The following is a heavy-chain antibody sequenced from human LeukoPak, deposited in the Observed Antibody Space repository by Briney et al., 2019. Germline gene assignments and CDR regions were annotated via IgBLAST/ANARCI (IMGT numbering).Heavy chain of an antibody. CDR3: ATSHYGSGSYYSI. V-gene: IGHV5-10-1*01. Sequence: GESLQISCKGSGYSFTSYWISWVRQMPGKGLEWMGRIDPSDSYTNYSPSFQGHVTISADKSISTAYLQWSSLKASDTAMYYCATSHYGSGSYYSIWGQGTLVTVSS. CDR1: GYSFTSYW. J-gene: IGHJ4*02. D-gene: IGHD3-10*01. CDR2: IDPSDSYT.